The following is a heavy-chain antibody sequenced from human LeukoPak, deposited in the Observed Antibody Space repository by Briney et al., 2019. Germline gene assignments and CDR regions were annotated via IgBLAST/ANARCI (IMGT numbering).Heavy chain of an antibody. Sequence: GGSLRLSCAASGFTFSSYAMSWVRQAPGKGLEWVSAISGSGGSTYYADSVKGRFTISRDNSKNTLYLQMNSLRAEDTAVYYCAKADNSGWPNYYYYGMDVWGQGTTVTVSS. CDR2: ISGSGGST. D-gene: IGHD6-19*01. V-gene: IGHV3-23*01. CDR1: GFTFSSYA. CDR3: AKADNSGWPNYYYYGMDV. J-gene: IGHJ6*02.